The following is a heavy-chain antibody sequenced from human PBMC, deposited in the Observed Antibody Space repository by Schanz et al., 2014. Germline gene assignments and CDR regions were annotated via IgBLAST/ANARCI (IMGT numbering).Heavy chain of an antibody. Sequence: QVQLVQSGAEVKKPGSSVTVSCKASGDTLSSYVISWVRQAPGQGLEWMGRIIPNLGSANYAQKFQGRVTITADKSTSTVYMELSSLRSEDTAIYDCARGNTIFGVVILGWLDPWGQGTLVTVSS. CDR2: IIPNLGSA. D-gene: IGHD3-3*01. V-gene: IGHV1-69*04. J-gene: IGHJ5*02. CDR3: ARGNTIFGVVILGWLDP. CDR1: GDTLSSYV.